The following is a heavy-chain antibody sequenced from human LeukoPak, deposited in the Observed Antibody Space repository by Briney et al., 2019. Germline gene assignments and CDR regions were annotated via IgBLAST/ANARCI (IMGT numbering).Heavy chain of an antibody. CDR3: ARSGLVATHVDSQVDS. J-gene: IGHJ4*02. CDR2: ISGYNDNT. D-gene: IGHD5-12*01. CDR1: GYTFRNFG. Sequence: ASVWVSCEASGYTFRNFGITWVRQAPGQGLEWMGWISGYNDNTNYAQKLQGRVTMTTDTSTNTAYLELRSLGSDDTAVYYCARSGLVATHVDSQVDSWGQGTLVTVSS. V-gene: IGHV1-18*01.